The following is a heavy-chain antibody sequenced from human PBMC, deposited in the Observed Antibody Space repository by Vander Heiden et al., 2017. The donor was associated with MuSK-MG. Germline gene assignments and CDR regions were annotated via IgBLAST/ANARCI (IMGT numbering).Heavy chain of an antibody. D-gene: IGHD3-16*01. CDR3: ARDIGDPHYYYYYMDV. CDR1: GYTFTGYY. J-gene: IGHJ6*03. V-gene: IGHV1-2*02. CDR2: INPNSGGT. Sequence: QVQLVQSGAEVKKPGASVKVSCKASGYTFTGYYMHWVRQAPGQGVEWMGWINPNSGGTNYAQKFQGRVTMTRDTSISTAYMELSRLRSDDTAVYYCARDIGDPHYYYYYMDVWGKGTTVTVSS.